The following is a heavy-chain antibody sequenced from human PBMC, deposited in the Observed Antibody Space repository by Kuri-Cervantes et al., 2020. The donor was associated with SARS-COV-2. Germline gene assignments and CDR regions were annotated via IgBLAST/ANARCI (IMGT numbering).Heavy chain of an antibody. D-gene: IGHD6-6*01. J-gene: IGHJ6*02. CDR1: GFTFSPYG. CDR3: AKGLGYYYGMDV. CDR2: ISYDGSNK. Sequence: GGSLRLSSAASGFTFSPYGMQWVRQAPGKGLEWVAVISYDGSNKYYADSVKGRFTISRDNSKNTLYLQMNSLRAEDTAVYYCAKGLGYYYGMDVWGQGTKVTVSS. V-gene: IGHV3-30*18.